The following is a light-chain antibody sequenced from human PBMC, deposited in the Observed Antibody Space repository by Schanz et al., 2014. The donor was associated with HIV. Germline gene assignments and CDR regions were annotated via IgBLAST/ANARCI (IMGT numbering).Light chain of an antibody. CDR2: NTF. V-gene: IGLV1-44*01. J-gene: IGLJ3*02. Sequence: QSVLTQPPSASGTPGQRVTISCSGSSSNFRSNAVNWYQQLPGTAPRLVIYNTFHRPSGVPDRFSGSKSGNTASLTVSGLQAEDEADYYCSSYEGIHNWVFGGGTKLTVL. CDR3: SSYEGIHNWV. CDR1: SSNFRSNA.